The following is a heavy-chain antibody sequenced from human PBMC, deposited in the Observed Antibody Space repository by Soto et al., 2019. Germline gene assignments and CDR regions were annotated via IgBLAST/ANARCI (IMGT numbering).Heavy chain of an antibody. CDR3: AKTAEKIQLWSPAFDD. Sequence: PGVSLRLSCAASGFTSSSHAMSWVRQAPGKGLEWVSAISGSGGSTYYADSVKGRFTISRDNSKNTLYLQMNSLRAEDTAVYYCAKTAEKIQLWSPAFDDWVQGTLV. CDR1: GFTSSSHA. CDR2: ISGSGGST. D-gene: IGHD5-18*01. V-gene: IGHV3-23*01. J-gene: IGHJ4*02.